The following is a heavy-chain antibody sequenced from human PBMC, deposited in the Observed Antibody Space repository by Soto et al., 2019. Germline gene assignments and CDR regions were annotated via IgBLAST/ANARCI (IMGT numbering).Heavy chain of an antibody. V-gene: IGHV3-33*01. CDR1: GFTFYTYG. Sequence: QVQLVESGGGVVQPGRSLRLSCAASGFTFYTYGMHWVRQAPGRGLEWVAVIWYDGSIKYYADSVKGRFIISRDNSKNTLYLQMNSLRAEYTAVYYCARIDCTGGSCRPYAYYDMDVWGQGTTGTVSS. CDR3: ARIDCTGGSCRPYAYYDMDV. CDR2: IWYDGSIK. J-gene: IGHJ6*02. D-gene: IGHD2-15*01.